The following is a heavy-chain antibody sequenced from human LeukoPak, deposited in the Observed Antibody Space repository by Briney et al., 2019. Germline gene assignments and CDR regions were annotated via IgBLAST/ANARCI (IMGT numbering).Heavy chain of an antibody. CDR3: ARDHGWFNYYYMDV. Sequence: ASVKVSCKASGYTFTGYYMHWVRQAPGQGLEWMGWISTYNGSTRYAQTLQDRLTLTTDTSTSTAYMEVRSLRSDDTAVYYCARDHGWFNYYYMDVWGKGTTVTVSS. D-gene: IGHD3-10*01. J-gene: IGHJ6*03. V-gene: IGHV1-18*04. CDR2: ISTYNGST. CDR1: GYTFTGYY.